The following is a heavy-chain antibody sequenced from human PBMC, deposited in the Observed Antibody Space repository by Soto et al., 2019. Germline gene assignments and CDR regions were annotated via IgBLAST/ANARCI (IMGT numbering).Heavy chain of an antibody. Sequence: SETLSLTCTVSGDSISSGAYYWSWIRQHPGKGLEWIGYIYYTGSTYHNPSLKSRVTISVDTSKNQFSLKLSSVTAADTAVYYCARDLAGDAFDIWGQGTMVTVSS. CDR1: GDSISSGAYY. J-gene: IGHJ3*02. V-gene: IGHV4-31*03. CDR3: ARDLAGDAFDI. CDR2: IYYTGST.